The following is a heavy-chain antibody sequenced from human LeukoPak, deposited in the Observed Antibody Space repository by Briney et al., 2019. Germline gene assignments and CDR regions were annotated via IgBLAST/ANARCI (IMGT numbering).Heavy chain of an antibody. CDR1: GGSISSYY. Sequence: SETLSLTCTVSGGSISSYYWSWIRQPPGKGLEWIGYIYYSGSTNYNPSLKSRVTISVDTSKNQFSLKLSSVTAADTAVYYCARLRVEAVAGPYYYYGMDVWGQGTTVTVSS. D-gene: IGHD6-19*01. CDR2: IYYSGST. V-gene: IGHV4-59*01. J-gene: IGHJ6*02. CDR3: ARLRVEAVAGPYYYYGMDV.